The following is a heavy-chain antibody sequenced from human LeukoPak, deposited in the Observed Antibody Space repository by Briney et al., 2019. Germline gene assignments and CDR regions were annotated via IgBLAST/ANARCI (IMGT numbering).Heavy chain of an antibody. V-gene: IGHV4-59*08. Sequence: SETLSLTCTVSGGSISGYYWSWVRRPPGKGLEWIAYIHYSGSTRYNPSLKSRVTILVDTSKNQVSLRMTSVTAADTAVYYCERRSLMGTTNYNYFMDVWGNGPTVTVAS. CDR1: GGSISGYY. D-gene: IGHD1-26*01. CDR3: ERRSLMGTTNYNYFMDV. J-gene: IGHJ6*03. CDR2: IHYSGST.